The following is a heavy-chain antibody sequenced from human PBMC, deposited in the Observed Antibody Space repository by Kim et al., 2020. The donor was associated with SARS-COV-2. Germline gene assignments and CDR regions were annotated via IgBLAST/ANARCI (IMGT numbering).Heavy chain of an antibody. D-gene: IGHD6-19*01. CDR2: ISYDGSNK. J-gene: IGHJ4*02. Sequence: GSLRLSCAASGFTFSSYVMHWVRQAPGKGLEWVAVISYDGSNKYYADSVKGRFTISRDNSKNTLYLQMNSLRAEDTAVYYCAKDMGAVAGNVGYYWGQGTLVTVSS. V-gene: IGHV3-30*18. CDR1: GFTFSSYV. CDR3: AKDMGAVAGNVGYY.